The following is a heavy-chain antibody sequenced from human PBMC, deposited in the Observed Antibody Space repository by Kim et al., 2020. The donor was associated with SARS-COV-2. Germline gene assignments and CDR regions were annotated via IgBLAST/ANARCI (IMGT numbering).Heavy chain of an antibody. D-gene: IGHD2-8*01. Sequence: VKGRMTISRENCKNTLYLPMNSLRAEDTALYYCARDHGDYYYYDMDVWGQGTTVTVSS. V-gene: IGHV3-30*07. J-gene: IGHJ6*02. CDR3: ARDHGDYYYYDMDV.